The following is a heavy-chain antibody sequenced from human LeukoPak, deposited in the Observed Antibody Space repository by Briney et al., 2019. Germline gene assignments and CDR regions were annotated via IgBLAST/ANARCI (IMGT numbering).Heavy chain of an antibody. CDR1: GFTFSSYW. J-gene: IGHJ4*02. V-gene: IGHV3-7*02. CDR3: ARGRTVVRIGDY. D-gene: IGHD4-23*01. Sequence: GGSLRLSCAASGFTFSSYWMSWVRQAPGEGLEWVANIKQDGTEKYYMDSVKGRFSISRDNAKNSLYLQMNALRAEDTAVYYCARGRTVVRIGDYWGQGTLVTVSS. CDR2: IKQDGTEK.